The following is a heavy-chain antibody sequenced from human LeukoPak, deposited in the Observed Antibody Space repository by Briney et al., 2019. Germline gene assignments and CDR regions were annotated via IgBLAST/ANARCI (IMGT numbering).Heavy chain of an antibody. CDR2: INAGNGNT. CDR1: GYTFTSYA. D-gene: IGHD2-15*01. J-gene: IGHJ4*02. V-gene: IGHV1-3*01. Sequence: ASVKVSCKASGYTFTSYAMHWVRQAPGQRLEWMGWINAGNGNTKYSQKFQGRVTITRDTSASTAYMELSSLRSEDTAVYYCVSPDNSGGSCYDYWGQGTLVTVSS. CDR3: VSPDNSGGSCYDY.